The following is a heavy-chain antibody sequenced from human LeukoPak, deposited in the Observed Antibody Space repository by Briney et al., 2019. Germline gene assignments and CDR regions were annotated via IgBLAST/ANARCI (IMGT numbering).Heavy chain of an antibody. Sequence: GSLRLSCAASGFTFSSYVMSWVRQAPGKGLEWVSGISGSGGSTYYADSVKGRFTISRDNSKNTLFLQMNSLRVEDTALYYCAKDSSSSNYYYGMDVWGQGTTVTVS. CDR2: ISGSGGST. V-gene: IGHV3-23*01. CDR3: AKDSSSSNYYYGMDV. CDR1: GFTFSSYV. D-gene: IGHD2-2*01. J-gene: IGHJ6*02.